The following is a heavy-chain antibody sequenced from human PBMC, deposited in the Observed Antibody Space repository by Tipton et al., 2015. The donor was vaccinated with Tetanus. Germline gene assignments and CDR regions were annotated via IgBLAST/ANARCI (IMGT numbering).Heavy chain of an antibody. CDR2: ISSDGTRK. D-gene: IGHD4-17*01. CDR1: GFIFNDYA. V-gene: IGHV3-30*04. CDR3: ASSTVTR. J-gene: IGHJ4*02. Sequence: SLRLSCATSGFIFNDYALHWVRQAPGKGLDWVAVISSDGTRKYYADSLKGRFTIARDNSRNTLYLEMSSLRPDDTAVYYCASSTVTRWGPGTLVTVSS.